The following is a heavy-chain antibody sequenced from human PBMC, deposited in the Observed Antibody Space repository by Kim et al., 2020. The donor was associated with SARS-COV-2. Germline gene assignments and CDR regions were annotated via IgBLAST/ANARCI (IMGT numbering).Heavy chain of an antibody. CDR3: AKGMRYYYYGMDV. Sequence: ADAVKGRFTNPRHNSKNTVYLQMNSLGAEDTAVYYCAKGMRYYYYGMDVWGQGTTVTVS. V-gene: IGHV3-23*01. J-gene: IGHJ6*02.